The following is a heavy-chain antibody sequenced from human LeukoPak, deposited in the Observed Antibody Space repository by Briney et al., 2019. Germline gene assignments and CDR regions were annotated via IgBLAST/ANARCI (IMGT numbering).Heavy chain of an antibody. V-gene: IGHV4-34*01. J-gene: IGHJ4*02. CDR1: GGSFSGYY. CDR2: INHSGST. CDR3: ASRRLRFPFGY. Sequence: SETLSLTCAGYGGSFSGYYWSRIRQPPGKGLEWIGEINHSGSTNYNPSLKSRVTISVDTSKNQFSLKLSSVTAADTAVYYCASRRLRFPFGYWGQGTLVTVSS. D-gene: IGHD5-12*01.